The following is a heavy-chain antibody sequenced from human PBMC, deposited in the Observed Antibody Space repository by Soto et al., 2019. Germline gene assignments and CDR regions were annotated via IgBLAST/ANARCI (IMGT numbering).Heavy chain of an antibody. CDR1: GGSISSYY. J-gene: IGHJ4*02. Sequence: RSLTCTVSGGSISSYYWSWIRRPPGKGLEWIGYIYYSGSTNYNPSLKSRVTISVDTSKNQFSLKLSSVTDADTAVYYCARLDYYDSSGYYGPVFDYWGQGTLVTVSS. V-gene: IGHV4-59*01. CDR2: IYYSGST. D-gene: IGHD3-22*01. CDR3: ARLDYYDSSGYYGPVFDY.